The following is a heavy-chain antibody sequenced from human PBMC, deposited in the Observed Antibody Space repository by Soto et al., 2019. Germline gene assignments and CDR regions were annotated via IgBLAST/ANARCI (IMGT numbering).Heavy chain of an antibody. V-gene: IGHV3-23*01. CDR3: AREAPVAGTHYFDF. CDR1: GVTFSTYD. D-gene: IGHD6-19*01. Sequence: GGSLRLSCAASGVTFSTYDMSWVRQAPGKGLEWVSDIRVRGNSAFYADSVKGRFTISRDNSNNTLYLQMNNLRADDTAVYYCAREAPVAGTHYFDFWGQGTLVTVSS. J-gene: IGHJ4*02. CDR2: IRVRGNSA.